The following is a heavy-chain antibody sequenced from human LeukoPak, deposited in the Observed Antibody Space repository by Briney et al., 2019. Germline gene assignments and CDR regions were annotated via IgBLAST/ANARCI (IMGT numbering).Heavy chain of an antibody. V-gene: IGHV3-21*04. J-gene: IGHJ6*03. CDR1: GFTFTSYN. D-gene: IGHD3-10*01. Sequence: GGSLRLSCAASGFTFTSYNMNWVRQAPGKGLEWVSSITSSSSYIYYADSVKGRFTISRDNAKNSLYLQMNSLRAEDTAVYYCARDKDDDDDAGAHYYMDVWGKGTTVTVSS. CDR2: ITSSSSYI. CDR3: ARDKDDDDDAGAHYYMDV.